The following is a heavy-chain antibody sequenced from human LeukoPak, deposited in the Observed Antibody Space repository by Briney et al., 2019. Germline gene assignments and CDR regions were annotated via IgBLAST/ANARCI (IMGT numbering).Heavy chain of an antibody. CDR3: ARGGSCPLYYYYGMDV. J-gene: IGHJ6*02. CDR2: IIPIFGTA. D-gene: IGHD2-15*01. Sequence: SVKVSCKASGGTFSSYATSWVRQAPGQGLEWMGGIIPIFGTANYAQKFQGRVTITADESTSTAYMELSSLRSEDTAVYYCARGGSCPLYYYYGMDVWGQGTTVTVSS. CDR1: GGTFSSYA. V-gene: IGHV1-69*13.